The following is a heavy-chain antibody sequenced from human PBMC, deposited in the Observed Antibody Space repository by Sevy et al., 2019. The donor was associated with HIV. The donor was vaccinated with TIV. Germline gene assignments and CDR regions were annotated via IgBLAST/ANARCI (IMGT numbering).Heavy chain of an antibody. D-gene: IGHD6-13*01. V-gene: IGHV3-30*02. CDR1: GFTFSNFG. CDR3: AKDFAGPGRRYFDY. J-gene: IGHJ4*02. Sequence: GGSLRLSCTASGFTFSNFGMHWVRQVPGKGLEWVTFIRYDGSDKYYAASVKGRFTISRDDSKYTLYLQMDSLRAEDMAIYYCAKDFAGPGRRYFDYWGQGTLVTVSS. CDR2: IRYDGSDK.